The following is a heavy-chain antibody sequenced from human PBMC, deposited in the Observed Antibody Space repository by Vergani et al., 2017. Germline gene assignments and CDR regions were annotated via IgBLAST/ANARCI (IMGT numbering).Heavy chain of an antibody. D-gene: IGHD3-22*01. J-gene: IGHJ4*02. CDR1: GFTFSTYN. V-gene: IGHV3-21*01. CDR3: AEVQYFDRSGFLY. Sequence: EVQLVESGGGLVKPGGSLRLSCAASGFTFSTYNMNWVRQAPGKGLEWVSSISSSSDYIYYADSVKGRFTISRDNAKNSLYLQMNSLRAEDTAVYYCAEVQYFDRSGFLYWGQGTLVTVSS. CDR2: ISSSSDYI.